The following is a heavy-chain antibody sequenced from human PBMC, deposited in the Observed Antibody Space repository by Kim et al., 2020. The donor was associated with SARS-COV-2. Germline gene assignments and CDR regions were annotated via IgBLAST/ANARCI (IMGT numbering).Heavy chain of an antibody. Sequence: GGSLRLSCAASGFTFDDYAMHWVRQSPGKGLEWVSLISWDGGSTYYADSVKGRFTISRDNSKNSLYLQMNSLRADDTALYYCAKDLPSSGWNQRGGYGMDVWGQGTTVTVSS. CDR3: AKDLPSSGWNQRGGYGMDV. CDR2: ISWDGGST. J-gene: IGHJ6*02. D-gene: IGHD6-19*01. V-gene: IGHV3-43D*03. CDR1: GFTFDDYA.